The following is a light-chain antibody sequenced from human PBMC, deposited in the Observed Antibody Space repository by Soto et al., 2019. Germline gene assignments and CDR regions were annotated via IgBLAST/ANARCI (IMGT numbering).Light chain of an antibody. CDR3: QQYGTSPQWT. Sequence: EFVLTQSPGTLFLSPGERATLSCRASQSVSSSYLAWYQQKPGQAPRLLIYGASSRATGIPDRFSGSGSGTDFTLTISRLEPEDFAVYYCQQYGTSPQWTFGQGTKVDIK. CDR1: QSVSSSY. J-gene: IGKJ1*01. CDR2: GAS. V-gene: IGKV3-20*01.